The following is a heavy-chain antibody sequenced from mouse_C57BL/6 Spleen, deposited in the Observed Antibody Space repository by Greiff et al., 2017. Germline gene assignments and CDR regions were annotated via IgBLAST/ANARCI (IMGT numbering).Heavy chain of an antibody. CDR2: ISSGGDYT. V-gene: IGHV5-9-1*02. J-gene: IGHJ3*01. CDR1: GFTFSSYA. Sequence: EVQLVESGEGLVKPGGSLKLSCAASGFTFSSYAMSWVRQTPEKRLEWVAYISSGGDYTYYADTVKGRFTIARDNARNTLYLQMSSLKSEDTAMYYCTREGDYSWFAYWGQGTLVTVSA. CDR3: TREGDYSWFAY. D-gene: IGHD2-4*01.